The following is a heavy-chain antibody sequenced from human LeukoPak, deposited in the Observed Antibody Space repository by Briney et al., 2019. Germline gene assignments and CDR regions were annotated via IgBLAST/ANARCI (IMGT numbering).Heavy chain of an antibody. Sequence: PSETLSLTCTVSGGSISSSSYYWGWIRQPPGKGLEWIASIYDSGSAYYNPSLKSPVTISVDTSKNQFSLKLSSVTAADTAVYYCARLASPNSPYGMDVWGQGTTVTVSS. CDR3: ARLASPNSPYGMDV. CDR1: GGSISSSSYY. CDR2: IYDSGSA. J-gene: IGHJ6*02. V-gene: IGHV4-39*01. D-gene: IGHD4/OR15-4a*01.